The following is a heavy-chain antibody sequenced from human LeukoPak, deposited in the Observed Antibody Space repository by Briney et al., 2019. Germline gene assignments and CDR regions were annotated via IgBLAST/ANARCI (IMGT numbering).Heavy chain of an antibody. CDR1: GFTFTSYG. V-gene: IGHV3-23*01. J-gene: IGHJ6*02. CDR3: AKDHLFMDV. CDR2: ITGSGGST. Sequence: GGSLRLSCAASGFTFTSYGMSWVRQAPGKGLEWVSGITGSGGSTYYADSVKGRFTISRDNSKNTLSLQMNSLRAEDTAVYYCAKDHLFMDVWGQGTTVTVSS.